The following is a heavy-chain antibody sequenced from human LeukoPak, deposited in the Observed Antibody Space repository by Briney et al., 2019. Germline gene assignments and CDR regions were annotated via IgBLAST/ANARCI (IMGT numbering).Heavy chain of an antibody. V-gene: IGHV3-74*01. D-gene: IGHD2-15*01. CDR2: INTGGSTT. J-gene: IGHJ6*02. Sequence: PGGSLRLSCAASGFTFSSYWMHWVRQAPGKGLVWVSRINTGGSTTDYADSVKGRFTISRDNAKNTLYVQMNSLRTEDTAVYYCARDLVDCSGGSCPTQGCYGMDVWGQGTTVTVSS. CDR3: ARDLVDCSGGSCPTQGCYGMDV. CDR1: GFTFSSYW.